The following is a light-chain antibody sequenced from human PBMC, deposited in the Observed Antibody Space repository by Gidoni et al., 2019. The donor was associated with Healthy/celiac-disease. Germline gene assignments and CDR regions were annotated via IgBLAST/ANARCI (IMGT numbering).Light chain of an antibody. J-gene: IGLJ2*01. CDR2: EVS. CDR3: SSYTSSSTLL. V-gene: IGLV2-14*01. CDR1: SRDVGGYNY. Sequence: QSALTQPASVSRSPGQSITISCTGTSRDVGGYNYVSWYQQHPGKAPKLMIYEVSNRPSGVSNRFSGSKSGNTASLTISGLQAEDEADYYCSSYTSSSTLLFGGGTKLTVL.